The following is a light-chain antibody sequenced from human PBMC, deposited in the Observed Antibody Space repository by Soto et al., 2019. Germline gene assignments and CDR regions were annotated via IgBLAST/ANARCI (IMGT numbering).Light chain of an antibody. Sequence: DIRLSQSPSTLSAADRDSVTITCRASQNIRNLLAWYQQKPGKAPKPLIYDASNRATGVPARFSGSRSGTDFTLTISDLEPADFGLYYCQQRLNWPPRFGQVTKVAIK. J-gene: IGKJ1*01. CDR3: QQRLNWPPR. CDR2: DAS. V-gene: IGKV1-5*01. CDR1: QNIRNL.